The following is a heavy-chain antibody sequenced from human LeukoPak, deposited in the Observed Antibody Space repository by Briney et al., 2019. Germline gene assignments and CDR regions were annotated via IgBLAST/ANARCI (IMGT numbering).Heavy chain of an antibody. CDR3: AGARYSSGWYEDWFDP. J-gene: IGHJ5*02. V-gene: IGHV3-20*04. Sequence: GGSLRLSCAASGFTFDDYGVSWVRQAPGKGLEWVSGINWNGGSTGYADSVKGRFTISRDNAKNSLYLQMNSLRAEDTAVYYCAGARYSSGWYEDWFDPWGQGALVTVSS. CDR2: INWNGGST. D-gene: IGHD6-19*01. CDR1: GFTFDDYG.